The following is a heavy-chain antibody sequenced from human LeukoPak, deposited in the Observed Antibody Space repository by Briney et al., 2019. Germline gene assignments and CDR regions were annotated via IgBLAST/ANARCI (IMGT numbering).Heavy chain of an antibody. CDR3: ARDLCGGDCYGMDV. J-gene: IGHJ6*02. Sequence: ASVKVYCTASGYTFTSYGISWVRQAPGQGLEWMGWISAYNGNTNYAQKLQGRVTMTTDTSTSTAYMELRSLRSDDTAVYYCARDLCGGDCYGMDVWGQGTTVTVSS. D-gene: IGHD2-21*01. CDR2: ISAYNGNT. CDR1: GYTFTSYG. V-gene: IGHV1-18*01.